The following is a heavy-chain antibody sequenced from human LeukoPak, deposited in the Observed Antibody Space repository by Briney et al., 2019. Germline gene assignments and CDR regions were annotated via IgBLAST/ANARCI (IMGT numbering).Heavy chain of an antibody. D-gene: IGHD3-22*01. CDR3: AKAIDSRGYWYERGADY. J-gene: IGHJ4*02. Sequence: GGSLRLSCAVSGFTFSSHALIWVRQAPGKGLEWVSTISGHGDTTYDADSVKGRFTISRDNSKNTMFLQMSSLRAEDTAIYYCAKAIDSRGYWYERGADYWGQGTLVTVSS. V-gene: IGHV3-23*01. CDR2: ISGHGDTT. CDR1: GFTFSSHA.